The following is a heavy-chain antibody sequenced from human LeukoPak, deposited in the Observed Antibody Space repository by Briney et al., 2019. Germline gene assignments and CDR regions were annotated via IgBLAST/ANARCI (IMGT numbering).Heavy chain of an antibody. Sequence: PSETLSLTCTVSGGSISSGDYYWTWIRQHPGKGLEWIGYIYYSGSTYYNPSLESRVTISVDTSKNQFSLEVSSVTAADTAVYFCARMSGLMRSHMDVWGKGTTVTVSS. CDR3: ARMSGLMRSHMDV. V-gene: IGHV4-31*03. CDR1: GGSISSGDYY. J-gene: IGHJ6*03. D-gene: IGHD3-16*01. CDR2: IYYSGST.